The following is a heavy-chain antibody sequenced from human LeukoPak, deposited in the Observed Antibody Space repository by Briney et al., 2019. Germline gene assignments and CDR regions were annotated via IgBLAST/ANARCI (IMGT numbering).Heavy chain of an antibody. D-gene: IGHD6-19*01. CDR1: GFSFSTYS. V-gene: IGHV3-48*01. CDR2: ISGSSSTI. Sequence: GGSLRLSCTASGFSFSTYSMSWVRQAPGEGLEWLSYISGSSSTIYYADSVKGRFTISRDNAKNSLYLQMNSLRAEDTAVYYCAKDQRGWPFDYWGQGTLVTVSS. J-gene: IGHJ4*02. CDR3: AKDQRGWPFDY.